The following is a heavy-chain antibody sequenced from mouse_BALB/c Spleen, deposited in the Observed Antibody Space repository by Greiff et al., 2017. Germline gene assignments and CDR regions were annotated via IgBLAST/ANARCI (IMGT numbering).Heavy chain of an antibody. CDR3: ARSHGSRKYFDY. CDR1: GYSFTGYY. V-gene: IGHV1-31*01. Sequence: EVQLQQSGPELVKPGASVKISCKASGYSFTGYYMHWVKQSHVKSLEWIGRINPYNGATSYNQNFKDKASLTVDKSSSTAYMELHSLTSEDSAVYYCARSHGSRKYFDYWGQGTTLTVSP. CDR2: INPYNGAT. D-gene: IGHD1-1*01. J-gene: IGHJ2*01.